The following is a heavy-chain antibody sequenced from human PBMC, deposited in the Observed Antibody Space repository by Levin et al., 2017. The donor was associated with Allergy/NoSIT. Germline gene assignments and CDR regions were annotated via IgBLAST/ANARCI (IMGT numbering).Heavy chain of an antibody. V-gene: IGHV4-30-2*01. J-gene: IGHJ4*02. D-gene: IGHD5-18*01. Sequence: LRLSCAVSGGSISSGGYSWSWIRQPPGKGLEWIGNIYLSGSTNDNPSLKSRVTMSVDRSKDQFSLKLSYVTAADTAVYYCARVAGYSYGYYFDYWGPGTLVTVSS. CDR3: ARVAGYSYGYYFDY. CDR1: GGSISSGGYS. CDR2: IYLSGST.